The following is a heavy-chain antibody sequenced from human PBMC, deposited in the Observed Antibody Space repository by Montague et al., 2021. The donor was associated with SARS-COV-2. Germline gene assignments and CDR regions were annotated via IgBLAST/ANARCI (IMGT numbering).Heavy chain of an antibody. CDR3: TRDYRSIVGDGLDI. CDR1: GFTFSNYD. CDR2: ISTSAYTT. Sequence: SLRLSCAASGFTFSNYDMNWVRQAPGKGPEWISHISTSAYTTSYAGSVKGRFTISRDNGKNSLYPQMNSLRVEDTAVYYCTRDYRSIVGDGLDIWGQGTKVTVSS. J-gene: IGHJ3*02. V-gene: IGHV3-48*03. D-gene: IGHD3-16*02.